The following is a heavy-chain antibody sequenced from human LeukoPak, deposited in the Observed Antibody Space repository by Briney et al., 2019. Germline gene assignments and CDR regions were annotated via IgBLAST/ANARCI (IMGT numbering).Heavy chain of an antibody. J-gene: IGHJ4*02. D-gene: IGHD3-10*01. CDR1: GFTFSSYG. Sequence: PGRSLRLSCAASGFTFSSYGMHWVRQAPGKGLEWVAVISYDGSNKYYADSVKGRFTISRDNSKNTLYLQMNSLRVEDTAVYYCAKGAAGFGELWGQGTLVTVSS. V-gene: IGHV3-30*18. CDR2: ISYDGSNK. CDR3: AKGAAGFGEL.